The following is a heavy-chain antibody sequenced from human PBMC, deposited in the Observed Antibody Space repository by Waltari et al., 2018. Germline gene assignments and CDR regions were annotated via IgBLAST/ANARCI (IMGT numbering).Heavy chain of an antibody. CDR2: ISISISTI. J-gene: IGHJ2*01. Sequence: EVQLVESGGGLVQPGGSLRLSCAASGFTFSSYSMNWVRQAPGKGLEWFSYISISISTIYYADSVKGRFTISRDNAKNSLYLQMNSLRAEDTAVYYCAREDCSSTSCYWYFDLWGRGTLVTVSS. V-gene: IGHV3-48*04. CDR3: AREDCSSTSCYWYFDL. CDR1: GFTFSSYS. D-gene: IGHD2-2*01.